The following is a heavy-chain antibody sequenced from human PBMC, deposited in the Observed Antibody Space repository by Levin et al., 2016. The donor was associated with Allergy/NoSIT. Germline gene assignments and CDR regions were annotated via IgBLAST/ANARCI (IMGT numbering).Heavy chain of an antibody. D-gene: IGHD1-1*01. V-gene: IGHV3-23*01. J-gene: IGHJ4*02. CDR1: GFNFESYG. CDR2: ITGSGSNT. Sequence: GGSLRLSCVASGFNFESYGMSWVRQFPGKRLEWVAGITGSGSNTDYSDSVKGRFTISRDNSKKMVYLQMKSLRAEDTALYYCAKDHHWLVSDFWGQGTLVRVSS. CDR3: AKDHHWLVSDF.